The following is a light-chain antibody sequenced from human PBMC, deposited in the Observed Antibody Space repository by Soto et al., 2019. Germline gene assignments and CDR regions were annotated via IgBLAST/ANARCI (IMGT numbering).Light chain of an antibody. CDR1: QTVSSY. CDR3: QQYHDYCT. V-gene: IGKV3-11*01. Sequence: IELTQSPATLSLSPGERATISCRASQTVSSYLAWYQHKPGQAPKLLIYGASKRETGIPARFSGSGSGTEFTLTISSLQPDDFATYYCQQYHDYCTFGQGTKVDIK. J-gene: IGKJ1*01. CDR2: GAS.